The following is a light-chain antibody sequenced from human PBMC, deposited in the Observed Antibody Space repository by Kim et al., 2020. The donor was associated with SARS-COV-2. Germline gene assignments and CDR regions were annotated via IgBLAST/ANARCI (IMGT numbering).Light chain of an antibody. CDR1: ESVGRY. J-gene: IGKJ1*01. V-gene: IGKV3-11*01. CDR3: QQRSNWPPGGA. Sequence: PGEPATLSCRASESVGRYLAWYPHKPGQAPRLLIYDASNRASGIPARFSGSGSGTDFTLPITSLEPEDFAIYYCQQRSNWPPGGAFGQGTKVDIK. CDR2: DAS.